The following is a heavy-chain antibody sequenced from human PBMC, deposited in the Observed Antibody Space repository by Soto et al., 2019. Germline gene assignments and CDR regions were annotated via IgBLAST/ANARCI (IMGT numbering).Heavy chain of an antibody. V-gene: IGHV4-39*01. CDR1: GGSISSSSYY. CDR2: IYYSGST. CDR3: ARHFLYFDY. J-gene: IGHJ4*02. Sequence: SETLSLTCTVSGGSISSSSYYWGWIRQPPGKGLEWIGSIYYSGSTYYNPSLKSRVTISVDTSKNQFSLKLSSVTAADTAVYYCARHFLYFDYWGQGTLVTVSS.